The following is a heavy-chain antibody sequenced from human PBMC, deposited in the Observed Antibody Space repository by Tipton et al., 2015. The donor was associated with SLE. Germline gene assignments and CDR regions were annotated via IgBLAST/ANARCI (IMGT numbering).Heavy chain of an antibody. CDR2: IYYSGST. CDR3: ARLAGVGHFDY. J-gene: IGHJ4*02. CDR1: GGSINSSSYY. V-gene: IGHV4-39*01. D-gene: IGHD3-3*01. Sequence: TLSLTCTVSGGSINSSSYYWGWIRQPPGKGLEWIGSIYYSGSTYYNPSLKSRVTISVDTSKNQFSLKLSSVTAADTAVYFCARLAGVGHFDYWGQGTLITVSS.